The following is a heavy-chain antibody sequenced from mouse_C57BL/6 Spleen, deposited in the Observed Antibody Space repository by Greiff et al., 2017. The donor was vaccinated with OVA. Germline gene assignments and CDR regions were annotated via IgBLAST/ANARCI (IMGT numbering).Heavy chain of an antibody. CDR3: ARSSGSSFLFDY. Sequence: QVQLQQPGAELVMPGASVKLSCKASGYTFTSYWMHWVKQRPGQGLEWIGEIDPSDSYTNYNQKFKGKATLTVDTSSSTAYMQLSSLTSEDSAVYYCARSSGSSFLFDYWGQGTTLTVSS. D-gene: IGHD1-1*01. J-gene: IGHJ2*01. CDR2: IDPSDSYT. V-gene: IGHV1-69*01. CDR1: GYTFTSYW.